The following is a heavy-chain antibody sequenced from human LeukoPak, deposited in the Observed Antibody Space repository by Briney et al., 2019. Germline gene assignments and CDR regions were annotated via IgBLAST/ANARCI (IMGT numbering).Heavy chain of an antibody. V-gene: IGHV3-74*01. CDR1: GFTFSNYW. J-gene: IGHJ4*02. Sequence: GGSLRLSCAASGFTFSNYWMHWVRQAPGKGLVWVSRINSDGSITNYADSVKGRFTISRDNAKNTLYLQMNSLRAEDAAVYYCARVTGLPNLGYWGQGALVTVSS. D-gene: IGHD1-14*01. CDR3: ARVTGLPNLGY. CDR2: INSDGSIT.